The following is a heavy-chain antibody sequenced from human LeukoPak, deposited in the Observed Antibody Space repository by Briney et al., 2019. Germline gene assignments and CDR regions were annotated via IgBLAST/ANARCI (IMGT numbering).Heavy chain of an antibody. D-gene: IGHD4-17*01. CDR1: GGTFSSYA. Sequence: SVKVSCKASGGTFSSYAISWVRQAPGQGLEWMGGIIPIFGTANYAQKFQGRVTITADKSTSTAYMELSSLRSEDTAVYHCARDRYGDYGGVFDPWGQGTLVTVSS. CDR2: IIPIFGTA. J-gene: IGHJ5*02. V-gene: IGHV1-69*06. CDR3: ARDRYGDYGGVFDP.